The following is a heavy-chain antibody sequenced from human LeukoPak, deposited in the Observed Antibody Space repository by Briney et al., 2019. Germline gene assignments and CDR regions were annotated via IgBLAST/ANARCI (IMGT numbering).Heavy chain of an antibody. CDR2: MSPKTGNT. D-gene: IGHD5-24*01. Sequence: DSVRASCKASGYTFTPYDINCVRQATGHGLEWMRWMSPKTGNTGYAQKLQGRVTMTRNTSISTAYMDLSSLRSEDTAMYYCARTPRNGHIESWGQGTLVTVSS. CDR1: GYTFTPYD. CDR3: ARTPRNGHIES. J-gene: IGHJ5*01. V-gene: IGHV1-8*01.